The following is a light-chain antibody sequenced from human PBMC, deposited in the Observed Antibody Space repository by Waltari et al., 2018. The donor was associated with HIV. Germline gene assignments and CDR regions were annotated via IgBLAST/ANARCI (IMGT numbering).Light chain of an antibody. CDR2: WAS. J-gene: IGKJ1*01. Sequence: DIVMTQSPDSLAVSLGERATINCKSSQSVLYSSSNKNYLAWYQQKPGQPPKLLIYWASTRESGVPDRFSCSGSGTDFTLTISSLQAEDVAVYYCQQYYSSPPTFGQGTKVEIK. CDR1: QSVLYSSSNKNY. CDR3: QQYYSSPPT. V-gene: IGKV4-1*01.